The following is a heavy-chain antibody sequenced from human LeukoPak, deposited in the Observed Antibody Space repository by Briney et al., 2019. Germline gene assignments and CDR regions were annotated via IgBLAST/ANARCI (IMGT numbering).Heavy chain of an antibody. CDR1: GYTFTSYD. CDR2: MNPSSGNT. V-gene: IGHV1-8*03. CDR3: ARGKAQFGY. J-gene: IGHJ4*02. Sequence: GPVKVSCKASGYTFTSYDINWVRQATGQGLEWMGWMNPSSGNTGYAQKFQGRVTITRNTSISTAYMELSSLRSEDTAVYYCARGKAQFGYWGQGTLVTVSS.